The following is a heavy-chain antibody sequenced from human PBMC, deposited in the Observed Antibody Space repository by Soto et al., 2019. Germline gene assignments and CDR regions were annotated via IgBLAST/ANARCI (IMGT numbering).Heavy chain of an antibody. CDR2: IYHSGST. J-gene: IGHJ4*02. V-gene: IGHV4-30-2*01. CDR3: AAGGGLPRYY. CDR1: GGSISSGGYS. Sequence: QLQLQESGSGLVKPSQTLSLTCAVSGGSISSGGYSWSWIRQPPGKGLEWIGYIYHSGSTYYNLSLESRVNISVDRSKNQFSLKLRSVTAADTAVYYCAAGGGLPRYYWGQGTLVTVSS. D-gene: IGHD5-12*01.